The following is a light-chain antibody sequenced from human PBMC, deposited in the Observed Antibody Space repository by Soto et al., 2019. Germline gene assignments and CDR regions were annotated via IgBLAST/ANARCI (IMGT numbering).Light chain of an antibody. J-gene: IGKJ5*01. CDR2: DAS. CDR3: QQRSNWPIT. V-gene: IGKV3-11*01. CDR1: QSVSSY. Sequence: EVVLTQSPATLSLSPGERAPLSCRASQSVSSYLAWYQQKPGQAPRLLIYDASNRATGIPARFSGSGSGTDFTLTISSLEPEDVEVYYCQQRSNWPITCGQGTRLEIK.